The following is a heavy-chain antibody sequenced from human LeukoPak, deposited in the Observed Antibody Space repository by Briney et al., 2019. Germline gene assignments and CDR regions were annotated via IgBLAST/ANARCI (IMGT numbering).Heavy chain of an antibody. CDR2: IRSKAYGGTT. D-gene: IGHD1-26*01. V-gene: IGHV3-49*04. CDR3: TRDNSGTYYYFDY. CDR1: GFTLGDYA. Sequence: GGSLRLSCTAPGFTLGDYAMSWVRQAPGKGLEWVGFIRSKAYGGTTEYAASVKGRFIISRDDSKSVAYLQMDSLKTEDTAVYYCTRDNSGTYYYFDYWGQGTLVTVSS. J-gene: IGHJ4*02.